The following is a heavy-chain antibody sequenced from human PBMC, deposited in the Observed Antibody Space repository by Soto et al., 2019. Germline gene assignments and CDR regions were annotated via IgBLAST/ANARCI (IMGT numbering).Heavy chain of an antibody. CDR3: ARDLDSELATITGAFDI. J-gene: IGHJ3*02. V-gene: IGHV4-31*03. CDR2: IYYSGRT. Sequence: LSLTCTVSGGSISSSGYYWSWIRQHPGKGLESIGYIYYSGRTYYNPSLKSRLTISVDRSKNQFSLKLSSVTAADTAVYYCARDLDSELATITGAFDIWGQGTMVTVSS. CDR1: GGSISSSGYY. D-gene: IGHD5-12*01.